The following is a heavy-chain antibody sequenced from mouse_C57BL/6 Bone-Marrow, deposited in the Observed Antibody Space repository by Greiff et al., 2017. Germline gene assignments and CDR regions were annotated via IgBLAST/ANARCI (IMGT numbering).Heavy chain of an antibody. CDR2: IDPSDSET. V-gene: IGHV1-52*01. CDR3: ARFRNYGNWYFDV. Sequence: VQLQQPGAELVRPGSSVKLSCKASGYTFTSYWMHWVKQRPIQGLEWIGNIDPSDSETHYNQNFKDKATLTVDKSSSTAYMQLSSLTTEDSAVYYCARFRNYGNWYFDVWGTGTTVTVSS. D-gene: IGHD2-1*01. CDR1: GYTFTSYW. J-gene: IGHJ1*03.